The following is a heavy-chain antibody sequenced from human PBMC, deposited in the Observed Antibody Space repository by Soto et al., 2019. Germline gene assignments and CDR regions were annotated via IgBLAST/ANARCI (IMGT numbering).Heavy chain of an antibody. CDR1: GGSISSGVYY. V-gene: IGHV4-31*02. J-gene: IGHJ4*02. CDR3: ARAPYYYGSGSYYNLIFDF. D-gene: IGHD3-10*01. CDR2: IYYSGST. Sequence: TLFLTWTVCGGSISSGVYYWCWIRQQPGKGLEWIGYIYYSGSTYYNPSLKSRVTISVDTSKNQFSLKLSSVTAADTAVYYCARAPYYYGSGSYYNLIFDFWGQGTLVTVSS.